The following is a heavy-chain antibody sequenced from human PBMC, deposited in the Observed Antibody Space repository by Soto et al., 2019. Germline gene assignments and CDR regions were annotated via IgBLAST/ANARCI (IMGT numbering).Heavy chain of an antibody. J-gene: IGHJ5*02. Sequence: SVKVSCKASGGTFSRNTISWVRQAPGQGLEWMGGIIPMFGSANYAQKFRGRVTITADESTSTAYMELSSLRSDDTAVYYCAREGGYSSGLGRGHPFDPWGQGTLVTGSS. CDR2: IIPMFGSA. CDR1: GGTFSRNT. V-gene: IGHV1-69*13. D-gene: IGHD5-18*01. CDR3: AREGGYSSGLGRGHPFDP.